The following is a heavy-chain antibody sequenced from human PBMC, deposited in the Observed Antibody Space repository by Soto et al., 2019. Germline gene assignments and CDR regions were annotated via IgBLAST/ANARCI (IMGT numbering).Heavy chain of an antibody. V-gene: IGHV3-30*18. J-gene: IGHJ6*02. D-gene: IGHD6-13*01. CDR1: GFTFSSYG. CDR3: ANDLAAAEGGYYYGMDV. CDR2: ISYDGSNK. Sequence: GGSLRLSCAASGFTFSSYGMHWVRQAPGKGLEWVAVISYDGSNKYYADSVKGRFTISRDNSKNTLYLQMNSLRAEDTAVYYCANDLAAAEGGYYYGMDVWGQGTTVTVSS.